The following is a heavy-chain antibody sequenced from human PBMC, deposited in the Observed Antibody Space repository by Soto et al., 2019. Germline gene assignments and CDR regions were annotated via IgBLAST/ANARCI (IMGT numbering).Heavy chain of an antibody. CDR1: GFTFSSYG. V-gene: IGHV3-33*01. J-gene: IGHJ3*02. Sequence: GGSLRLSCAASGFTFSSYGMHWVRQAPGKGLEWVAVIWYDGSNKYYADSVKGRFTISRDNSKNTLYLQMNSLRAEDTAVYYCERDGRRYAFYICGQGTMVTVTS. CDR3: ERDGRRYAFYI. CDR2: IWYDGSNK.